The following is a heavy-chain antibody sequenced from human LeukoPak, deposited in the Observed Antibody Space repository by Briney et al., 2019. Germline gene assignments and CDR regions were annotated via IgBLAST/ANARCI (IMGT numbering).Heavy chain of an antibody. J-gene: IGHJ4*02. D-gene: IGHD4-23*01. V-gene: IGHV3-74*01. Sequence: GGSLRLSCVASGFTSGVIFANYWMHWVRQPPGKGLVWVSRSNSDGSDTSYAESVKGRFTISRDNAKNTLFLQMNSLRAEDTAVYYCARARPFGGYFDIWGQGTLVTVSS. CDR3: ARARPFGGYFDI. CDR1: GFTSGVIFANYW. CDR2: SNSDGSDT.